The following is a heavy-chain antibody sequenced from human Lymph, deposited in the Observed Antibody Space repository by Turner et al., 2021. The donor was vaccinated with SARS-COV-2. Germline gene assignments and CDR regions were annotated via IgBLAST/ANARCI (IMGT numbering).Heavy chain of an antibody. CDR2: IYYSGSS. J-gene: IGHJ4*02. CDR3: ARVRYNSSWYFGVNDPSPRYYFDY. Sequence: QVQLQESGPGLVKPSQTLSLTCTVSGASISSGDPYWRWIRQPPGKGLEWIGYIYYSGSSYYNPSLKSRVTISVDTSKNQFSLKLSSVTAADTAVYYCARVRYNSSWYFGVNDPSPRYYFDYWGQGTLVTVSS. D-gene: IGHD6-13*01. V-gene: IGHV4-30-4*01. CDR1: GASISSGDPY.